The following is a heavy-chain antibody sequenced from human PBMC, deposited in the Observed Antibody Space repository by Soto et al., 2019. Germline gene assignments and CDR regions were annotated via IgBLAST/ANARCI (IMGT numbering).Heavy chain of an antibody. CDR1: GFTFSSYA. Sequence: GGSMRLSCAASGFTFSSYAMSWVRQAPGKGLEWVSAISGSGGSTYYADSVKGRFTISRDNSKNTLYLQMNSLRAEDTAVYYCAKVRGVMGSHYFDYWGQGTLVTVSS. V-gene: IGHV3-23*01. J-gene: IGHJ4*02. D-gene: IGHD3-16*01. CDR3: AKVRGVMGSHYFDY. CDR2: ISGSGGST.